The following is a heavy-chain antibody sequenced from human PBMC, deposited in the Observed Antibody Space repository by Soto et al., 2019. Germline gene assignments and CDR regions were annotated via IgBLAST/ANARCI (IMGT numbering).Heavy chain of an antibody. CDR3: ARAMGRFLEWLPDFDY. CDR1: GFTFSSYE. J-gene: IGHJ4*02. CDR2: ISSSGSTI. Sequence: PVGSLRLSCAASGFTFSSYEMNWVRQAPGKGLEWVSYISSSGSTIYYADSVKGRFTISRDNAKNSLYLQMNSLRAEDTAVYYCARAMGRFLEWLPDFDYWGQGTLVTV. V-gene: IGHV3-48*03. D-gene: IGHD3-3*01.